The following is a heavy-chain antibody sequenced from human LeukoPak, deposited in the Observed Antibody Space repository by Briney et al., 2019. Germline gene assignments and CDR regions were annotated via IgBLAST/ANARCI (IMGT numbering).Heavy chain of an antibody. J-gene: IGHJ4*02. V-gene: IGHV4-39*07. CDR3: ARARQWMVYFDS. CDR2: IYYSGST. D-gene: IGHD6-19*01. CDR1: GGSISSSSYY. Sequence: SGTLALTCTVSGGSISSSSYYGGWIRQPPGKGLGRIGSIYYSGSTYYNPSLKSRVTIPVDTPTNQFSLKLSSVPPADTAVYSRARARQWMVYFDSWGQGTLVTVSS.